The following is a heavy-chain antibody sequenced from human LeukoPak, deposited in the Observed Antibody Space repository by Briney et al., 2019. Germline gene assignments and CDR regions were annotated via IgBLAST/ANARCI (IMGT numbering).Heavy chain of an antibody. D-gene: IGHD3-22*01. CDR3: ARSYYYESSGYYYYPY. V-gene: IGHV1-69*04. Sequence: SVKVSCKASGGTFSSSAISWVRQAPGQGLEWMGKIIPILGTANYAQKFQGRVTITADKSTRTAYMEVSSLRSEDTAVYYCARSYYYESSGYYYYPYWGQGTLVTVSS. CDR2: IIPILGTA. J-gene: IGHJ4*02. CDR1: GGTFSSSA.